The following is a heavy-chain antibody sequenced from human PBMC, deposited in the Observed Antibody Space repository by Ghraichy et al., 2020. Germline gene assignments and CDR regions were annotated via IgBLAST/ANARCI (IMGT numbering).Heavy chain of an antibody. CDR1: GGSISTYY. CDR3: ARSESSTSYTMDV. D-gene: IGHD6-13*01. Sequence: SETLSLTCTVSGGSISTYYWSWVRQPPGKGLEWIGSIFYSGSTTYKPSLKSRVTISVDTSTNQFSLNLSSVTAADTAVYYCARSESSTSYTMDVWGQGTTVIVSS. CDR2: IFYSGST. J-gene: IGHJ6*02. V-gene: IGHV4-59*01.